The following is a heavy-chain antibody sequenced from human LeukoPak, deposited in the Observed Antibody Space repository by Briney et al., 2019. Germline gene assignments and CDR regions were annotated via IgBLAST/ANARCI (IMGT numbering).Heavy chain of an antibody. J-gene: IGHJ4*02. D-gene: IGHD4/OR15-4a*01. CDR3: ARDPGAFPYFFDC. CDR1: GFTSNNYA. CDR2: ISGDGVSP. Sequence: LSGGSLRLSCAASGFTSNNYALTWVRQTPGKGLECVSAISGDGVSPYYADSVRGRFTISRDNSKNTLYLQMNSLRVEDTAVYFCARDPGAFPYFFDCWGQGTLVTVSS. V-gene: IGHV3-23*01.